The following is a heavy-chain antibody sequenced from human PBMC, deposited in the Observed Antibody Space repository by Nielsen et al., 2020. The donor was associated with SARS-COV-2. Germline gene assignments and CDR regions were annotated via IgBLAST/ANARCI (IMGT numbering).Heavy chain of an antibody. Sequence: SETLSLTCSVSGDSVNEYYWSWIRQPPGKEPEWIRYIFYTGTTDYNPSLRNRVSISMDTSKNQLSLRLRSVTAADTAIYYCAVYSQYTSSLNWFDPWGHGVLVTVSS. J-gene: IGHJ5*02. D-gene: IGHD6-13*01. CDR1: GDSVNEYY. CDR3: AVYSQYTSSLNWFDP. CDR2: IFYTGTT. V-gene: IGHV4-59*08.